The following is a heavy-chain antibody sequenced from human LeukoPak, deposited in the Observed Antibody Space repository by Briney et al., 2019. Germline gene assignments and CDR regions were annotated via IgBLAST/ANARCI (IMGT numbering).Heavy chain of an antibody. V-gene: IGHV3-48*03. CDR1: GFTFSNYE. CDR3: ARRTTGDDY. CDR2: ISSSGNTI. J-gene: IGHJ4*02. Sequence: PGGSLGLSCAASGFTFSNYEMNWVRQAPGKGLEWVSYISSSGNTIYYADSVKGRFTISRDNAKNSLYLQMNSLRAEDTAVYYCARRTTGDDYWGQGTLVTVSS. D-gene: IGHD4-17*01.